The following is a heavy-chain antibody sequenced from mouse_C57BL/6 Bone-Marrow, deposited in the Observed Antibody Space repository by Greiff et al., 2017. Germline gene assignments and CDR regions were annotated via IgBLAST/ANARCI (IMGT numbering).Heavy chain of an antibody. J-gene: IGHJ4*01. CDR1: GFSLTSYG. Sequence: QVHVKQSGPGLVQPSQSLSITCTVSGFSLTSYGVHWVRQSPGKGLEWLGVIWSGGSTDYNAAFISRLSISKDNSKSQVCFKMNSLQADDTAIYYCARDYGSPLMDYWGQGTSVTVSS. D-gene: IGHD1-1*01. CDR3: ARDYGSPLMDY. CDR2: IWSGGST. V-gene: IGHV2-2*01.